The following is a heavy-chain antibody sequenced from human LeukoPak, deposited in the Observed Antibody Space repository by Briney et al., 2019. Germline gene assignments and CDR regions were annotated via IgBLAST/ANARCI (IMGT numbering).Heavy chain of an antibody. Sequence: ASVKVSCKASGYTFTDYYLHWVRQAPGQGLEWMGWINPNSGGTNYAQKFQGRVTLTRDTSMSTAYMEISRLTSDDTAVYYCARDNLEASWGSPGDHWGQGTLVTVSS. CDR3: ARDNLEASWGSPGDH. J-gene: IGHJ4*02. CDR2: INPNSGGT. CDR1: GYTFTDYY. V-gene: IGHV1-2*02. D-gene: IGHD2-2*01.